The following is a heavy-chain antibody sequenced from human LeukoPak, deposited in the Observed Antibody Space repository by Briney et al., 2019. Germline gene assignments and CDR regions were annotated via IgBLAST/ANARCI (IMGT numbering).Heavy chain of an antibody. CDR1: GYSFTSQW. D-gene: IGHD3-16*01. J-gene: IGHJ3*02. V-gene: IGHV5-51*01. Sequence: GESLKISCKGSGYSFTSQWIGWVRQMPGKGLEWMGSIYPVDSDTRYSPSFQGQVTISVDKSISTAYLQWSALKASDTAMYYCARPGRIGDLRNAFDIWGQGTMVTVSS. CDR3: ARPGRIGDLRNAFDI. CDR2: IYPVDSDT.